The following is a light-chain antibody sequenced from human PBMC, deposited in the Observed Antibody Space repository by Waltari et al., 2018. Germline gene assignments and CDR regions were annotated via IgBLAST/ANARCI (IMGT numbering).Light chain of an antibody. Sequence: SALTQPRSVSGSPGQSVTISCTGTTNDLVSYNYVSWYQQHPGKAPKLIILDVTKRPSGGPDRLSGSKSGNTASLTISWLRAEDEAEYYCCSYAGSYTGVFGGGTKLTVV. CDR2: DVT. CDR3: CSYAGSYTGV. CDR1: TNDLVSYNY. J-gene: IGLJ3*02. V-gene: IGLV2-11*01.